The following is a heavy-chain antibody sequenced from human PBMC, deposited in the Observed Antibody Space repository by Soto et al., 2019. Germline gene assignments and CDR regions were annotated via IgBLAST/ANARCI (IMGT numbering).Heavy chain of an antibody. V-gene: IGHV3-33*08. D-gene: IGHD6-13*01. Sequence: GGSLRLSCAASGFTFSSYCMHWVRQAPGKGLEWVAVICYDGSTKYYAHSVKGRFTISRDNSKNKLYLQMNSVSAEDTAVYYCARDELNSRSSCYFDYWGHGTLVTVSS. CDR1: GFTFSSYC. J-gene: IGHJ4*03. CDR2: ICYDGSTK. CDR3: ARDELNSRSSCYFDY.